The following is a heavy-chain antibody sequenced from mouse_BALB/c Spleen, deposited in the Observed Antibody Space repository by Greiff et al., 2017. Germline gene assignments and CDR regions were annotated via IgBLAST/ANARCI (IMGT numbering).Heavy chain of an antibody. Sequence: DVKLVESGGGLVKPGGSLKLSCAASGFTFSSYAMSWVRQTPEKRLEWVATISSGGSYTYYPDSVKGRFTISRDNAKNTLYLQMSSLRSEDTAMYYCASLRDYYAMDYWGQGTSVTVSS. CDR3: ASLRDYYAMDY. CDR2: ISSGGSYT. V-gene: IGHV5-9-3*01. J-gene: IGHJ4*01. CDR1: GFTFSSYA. D-gene: IGHD3-3*01.